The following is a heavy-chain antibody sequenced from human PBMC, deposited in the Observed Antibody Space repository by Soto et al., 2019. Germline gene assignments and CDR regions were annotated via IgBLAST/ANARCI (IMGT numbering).Heavy chain of an antibody. J-gene: IGHJ4*02. CDR3: ARFFGAAGSMYYFDY. CDR2: ISAYNGNT. D-gene: IGHD6-13*01. V-gene: IGHV1-18*01. CDR1: GYTFTSYD. Sequence: QVQLVQSGAEVKKPGASVKVSCKASGYTFTSYDINWVRQAPGQGLEWMGWISAYNGNTNYAQKLQGRVTMTTDTSTSTAYMELRSLRSDDTAVYYCARFFGAAGSMYYFDYWGQGTLVTVSS.